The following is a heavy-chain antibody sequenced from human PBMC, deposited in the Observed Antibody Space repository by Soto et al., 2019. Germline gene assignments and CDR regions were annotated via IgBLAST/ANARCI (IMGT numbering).Heavy chain of an antibody. CDR3: ARDRVPHNRGVDEFDY. J-gene: IGHJ4*02. CDR1: GFTFSSYS. D-gene: IGHD5-12*01. CDR2: ISSSSSYI. Sequence: GGSLRLSCAASGFTFSSYSMNWVRQAPGKGLEWVSSISSSSSYIYYADSVKGRFTISRDNAKNSLYLQMNSLRAEDTAVYYCARDRVPHNRGVDEFDYWGQGTLVTVSS. V-gene: IGHV3-21*01.